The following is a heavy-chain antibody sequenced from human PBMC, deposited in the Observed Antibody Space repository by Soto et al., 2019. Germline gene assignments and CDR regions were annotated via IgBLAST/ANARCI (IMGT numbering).Heavy chain of an antibody. Sequence: QLQLQESGSGLVKPSQTLSLTCAVSGGSISSGGYSWSWIRQPPGKGLEWIGYMYHSGGTYYNPSLKPRVTRPIHRSKNQSALKLSSGAAADTAVCYCARVPDYWGQGILVTVSS. CDR1: GGSISSGGYS. D-gene: IGHD2-2*01. V-gene: IGHV4-30-2*01. CDR2: MYHSGGT. J-gene: IGHJ4*02. CDR3: ARVPDY.